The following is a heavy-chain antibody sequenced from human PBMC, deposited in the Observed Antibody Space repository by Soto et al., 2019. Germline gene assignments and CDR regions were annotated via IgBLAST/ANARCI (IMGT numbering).Heavy chain of an antibody. CDR3: ARELVHGYLDL. D-gene: IGHD2-8*02. J-gene: IGHJ5*02. CDR2: INLDGTKT. V-gene: IGHV3-74*01. CDR1: GFMFGAHW. Sequence: EVQLVEAGGGLVRPRGSLKLSCAASGFMFGAHWMHWVRQGPDKGLVFVARINLDGTKTNYADFVEGRFTISRDNAKKTLYLEMNSLRGDDTAVYFCARELVHGYLDLWGQGDLVTVSS.